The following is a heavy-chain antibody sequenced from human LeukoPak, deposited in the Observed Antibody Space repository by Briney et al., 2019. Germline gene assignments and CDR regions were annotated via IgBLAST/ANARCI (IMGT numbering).Heavy chain of an antibody. Sequence: ASVKVSRKASVYTFRSYGMTWVRQAPGDGLEGMGWICSYSGDTHFAQNLQDRHSMTPDTSTNTANMKLRSRRSDDAAVSLCASGGSGDNRRFYYFDGWGQGTLVTVSS. CDR3: ASGGSGDNRRFYYFDG. V-gene: IGHV1-18*04. CDR2: ICSYSGDT. D-gene: IGHD3-10*01. CDR1: VYTFRSYG. J-gene: IGHJ4*02.